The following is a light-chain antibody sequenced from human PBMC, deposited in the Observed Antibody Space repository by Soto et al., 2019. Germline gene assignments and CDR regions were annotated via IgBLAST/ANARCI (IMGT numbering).Light chain of an antibody. CDR3: MQALQLRT. CDR2: FGS. CDR1: QSLLYSNGYNY. J-gene: IGKJ1*01. V-gene: IGKV2-28*01. Sequence: DIVMTQSPLSLPVTPREPASISCRSSQSLLYSNGYNYLDWYLQKPGHSPQLLIYFGSNRASGFPDRFSGSGSGTDFTLKINRVEAEDIGVYYCMQALQLRTFGQGTKVDIK.